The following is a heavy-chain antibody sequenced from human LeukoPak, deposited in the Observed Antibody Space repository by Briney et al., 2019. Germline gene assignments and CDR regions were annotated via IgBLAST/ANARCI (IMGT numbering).Heavy chain of an antibody. V-gene: IGHV5-51*01. CDR2: IYPGDSDT. CDR1: GYSFTSYW. CDR3: ARAYDSSGYYFYY. Sequence: GESLKISCKGSGYSFTSYWIGWVRQMPGKGLEWMGIIYPGDSDTRYSPSFQGQATISADKSISTAYLQWSSLKASDTAMYYCARAYDSSGYYFYYWGQGTLVTVSS. J-gene: IGHJ4*02. D-gene: IGHD3-22*01.